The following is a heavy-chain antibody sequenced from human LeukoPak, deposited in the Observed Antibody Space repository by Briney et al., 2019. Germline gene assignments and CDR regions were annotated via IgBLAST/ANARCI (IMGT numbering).Heavy chain of an antibody. D-gene: IGHD3-10*01. J-gene: IGHJ5*02. CDR3: ARMELGHPHVGWFDP. V-gene: IGHV1-2*02. CDR2: INPNSGGT. CDR1: GYTFTGYY. Sequence: ASVKVSCKASGYTFTGYYMHWVRQAPGQGLEWMGWINPNSGGTNYAQKFQGRVTMTRDTSISTAYMELSRLRSDDTAVYYCARMELGHPHVGWFDPWGQGTLVTVSS.